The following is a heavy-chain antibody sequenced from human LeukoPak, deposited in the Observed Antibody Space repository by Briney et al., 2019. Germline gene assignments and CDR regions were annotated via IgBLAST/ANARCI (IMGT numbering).Heavy chain of an antibody. Sequence: SETLSLTCAVSGGSISSSNWWSWVRQPPGKGLEWIGEIYHSGSTNYNPSLKSRVTISVDKSKNQFSLKLSSVTAADTAVYYCARDYGSWYAYFDYWGQGTLVTVSS. CDR3: ARDYGSWYAYFDY. V-gene: IGHV4-4*02. CDR2: IYHSGST. J-gene: IGHJ4*02. D-gene: IGHD6-13*01. CDR1: GGSISSSNW.